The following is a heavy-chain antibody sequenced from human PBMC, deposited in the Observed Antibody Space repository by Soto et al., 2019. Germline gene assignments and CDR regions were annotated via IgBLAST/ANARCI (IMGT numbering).Heavy chain of an antibody. CDR3: AGNYYDSTWYYFDY. CDR2: IYYSGST. J-gene: IGHJ4*02. D-gene: IGHD3-22*01. CDR1: GGSISSYY. V-gene: IGHV4-59*01. Sequence: TSETLSLTYTVSGGSISSYYWSWIRQPPGKGLEWIGYIYYSGSTNYNPSLKSRVTISVDTSKNQFSLKLSSVTAADTAVYYCAGNYYDSTWYYFDYWDQGTLVTVSS.